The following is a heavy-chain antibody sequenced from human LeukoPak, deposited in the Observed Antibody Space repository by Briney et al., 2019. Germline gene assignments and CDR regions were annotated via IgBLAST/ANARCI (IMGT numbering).Heavy chain of an antibody. D-gene: IGHD3-10*01. J-gene: IGHJ4*02. CDR2: INQDGSEK. CDR1: GFTFSSYW. V-gene: IGHV3-7*01. Sequence: GGSLRLSCAASGFTFSSYWMSWVRQAPGKGPEWVANINQDGSEKYYVDSVKGRFTISRDNAKNSLYLQMNSLRAEDTAVYYCARDSLWFGELNNYWGQGTLVTVSS. CDR3: ARDSLWFGELNNY.